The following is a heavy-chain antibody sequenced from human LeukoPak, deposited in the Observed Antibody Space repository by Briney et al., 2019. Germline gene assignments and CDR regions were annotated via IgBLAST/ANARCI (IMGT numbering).Heavy chain of an antibody. J-gene: IGHJ3*02. CDR2: ISYDGSNK. CDR1: GFTFSSYA. D-gene: IGHD6-19*01. Sequence: GGSLRLSCAASGFTFSSYAMHWVRQAPGKGLEWVAVISYDGSNKYYADSVKGRFTISRDNSKNTLYLQMNSLTAEDTAVYHCAKGYRRGWYVGASDIWGPGTMVTVSS. V-gene: IGHV3-30-3*01. CDR3: AKGYRRGWYVGASDI.